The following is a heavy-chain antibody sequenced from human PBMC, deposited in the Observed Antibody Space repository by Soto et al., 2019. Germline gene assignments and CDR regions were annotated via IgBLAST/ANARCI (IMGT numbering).Heavy chain of an antibody. CDR2: INGDGSTT. CDR3: SRDSGTSYGDVYFVY. V-gene: IGHV3-74*01. CDR1: GFAFSSYW. J-gene: IGHJ4*02. D-gene: IGHD1-26*01. Sequence: EVHLVESGGGLVQTGGSLRLSCAAYGFAFSSYWMYWVREGPGKGLVWVSRINGDGSTTTYADSVKGRFTISRDNAKNTLYLQMNSLRAEDTAVYYCSRDSGTSYGDVYFVYWGQGTLVTVSS.